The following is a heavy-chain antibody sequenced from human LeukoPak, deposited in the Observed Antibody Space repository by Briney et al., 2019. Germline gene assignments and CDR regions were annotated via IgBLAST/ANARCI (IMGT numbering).Heavy chain of an antibody. J-gene: IGHJ4*02. Sequence: ASVKVSCKASGYTFTGYYMHWVRQAPGQGLEWMGWINPNNGGTNYAQKFQGRVTMTRDTSISTAYMELSRPRSDDTAVYYCATAGYSSSWYPLYSWGQGTLVTVSS. V-gene: IGHV1-2*02. CDR1: GYTFTGYY. CDR3: ATAGYSSSWYPLYS. CDR2: INPNNGGT. D-gene: IGHD6-13*01.